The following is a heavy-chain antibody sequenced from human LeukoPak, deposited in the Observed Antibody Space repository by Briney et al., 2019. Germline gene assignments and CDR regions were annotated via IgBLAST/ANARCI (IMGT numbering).Heavy chain of an antibody. J-gene: IGHJ2*01. CDR2: IKRDGSDK. CDR1: GFSFSNYW. D-gene: IGHD7-27*01. CDR3: ARENWEVGMVWYFDL. V-gene: IGHV3-7*04. Sequence: GGPLRLSCAASGFSFSNYWMNWVRQAPGKGLEWVASIKRDGSDKNYVDSVKGRFTISRDNAQNSLYLQMNSLRVEDTAVYYCARENWEVGMVWYFDLWGRGTLVTVSS.